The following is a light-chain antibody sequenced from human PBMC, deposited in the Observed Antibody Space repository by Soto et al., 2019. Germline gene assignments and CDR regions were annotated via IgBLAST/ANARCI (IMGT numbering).Light chain of an antibody. V-gene: IGKV3-11*01. CDR1: QNINTH. J-gene: IGKJ4*01. Sequence: EIVLTQSPATLSLSPGERATISCRASQNINTHLAWYQQRPGQVPRLLIYEASNRATGIPARFSGSGSGTDFTLTISSLEPEDFGVYYCLQRSNWLTFGGGTKVDIK. CDR2: EAS. CDR3: LQRSNWLT.